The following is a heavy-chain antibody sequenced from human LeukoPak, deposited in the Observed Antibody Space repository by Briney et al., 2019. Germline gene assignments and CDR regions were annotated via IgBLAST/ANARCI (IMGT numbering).Heavy chain of an antibody. J-gene: IGHJ4*02. CDR1: GFTLSDHY. CDR3: ARGSGRPRVDY. V-gene: IGHV3-53*01. D-gene: IGHD3-10*01. Sequence: GGSLRLSCAVSGFTLSDHYMDWVRQAPGKGLEWVSVIYSGGSTYYADSVKGRFTISRDNSKNTLYLQMNSLRAEDTAVYYCARGSGRPRVDYWGQGTLVTVSS. CDR2: IYSGGST.